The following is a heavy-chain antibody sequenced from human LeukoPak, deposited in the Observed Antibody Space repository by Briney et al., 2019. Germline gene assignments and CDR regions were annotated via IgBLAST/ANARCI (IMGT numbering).Heavy chain of an antibody. CDR1: GGTFSSYA. CDR2: IIPIFGTA. Sequence: SVKVSCKASGGTFSSYAISWVRQAPGQGLEWMGRIIPIFGTANYAQKFQGRVTITTDESTSTAYMELSSLRSEDTAVYYCARTYYYGSGSYPPQYYYYYMDVWGKGTTVTVSS. D-gene: IGHD3-10*01. CDR3: ARTYYYGSGSYPPQYYYYYMDV. J-gene: IGHJ6*03. V-gene: IGHV1-69*05.